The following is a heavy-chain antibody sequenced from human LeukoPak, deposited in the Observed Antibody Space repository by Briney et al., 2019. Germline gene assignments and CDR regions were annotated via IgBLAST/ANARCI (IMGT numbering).Heavy chain of an antibody. D-gene: IGHD3-16*01. V-gene: IGHV3-11*01. CDR2: ISRSGSTK. J-gene: IGHJ5*02. Sequence: GGSLRLSCAASGFTFSDYNMRWIRQAPGKGLEWVPSISRSGSTKYYADSVKGRFTISRDNAKNTLYLQMNSLRAEDTAVYYCAKDDNYIRFLSWGQGTLVTVSS. CDR3: AKDDNYIRFLS. CDR1: GFTFSDYN.